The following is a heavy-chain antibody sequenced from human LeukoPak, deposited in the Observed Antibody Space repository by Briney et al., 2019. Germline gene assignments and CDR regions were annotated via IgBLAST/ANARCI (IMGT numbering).Heavy chain of an antibody. V-gene: IGHV3-21*01. CDR2: ITSSSSYI. J-gene: IGHJ4*02. D-gene: IGHD4-11*01. CDR1: GFTFSSYS. Sequence: GALRLSCAASGFTFSSYSMNWVRQAPGKGLEWVSSITSSSSYIYYADSLKGRFTISRDNAKNSLYLQMNSLRAEDTAVYYCARAYRNDYGDYWGQGTLVTVSS. CDR3: ARAYRNDYGDY.